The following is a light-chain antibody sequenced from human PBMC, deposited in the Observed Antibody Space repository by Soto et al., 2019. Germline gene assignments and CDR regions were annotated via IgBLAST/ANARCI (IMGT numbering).Light chain of an antibody. CDR2: DVT. CDR1: NSDVGGYNY. V-gene: IGLV2-14*03. CDR3: SSYTPSFTRQIV. J-gene: IGLJ1*01. Sequence: SSTGTNSDVGGYNYVSWYQHHPGKAPKLIIYDVTNRPSGVSNPVSCSKSGNTASLTISGLQPEDEDDYYCSSYTPSFTRQIVFGTGTKVTVL.